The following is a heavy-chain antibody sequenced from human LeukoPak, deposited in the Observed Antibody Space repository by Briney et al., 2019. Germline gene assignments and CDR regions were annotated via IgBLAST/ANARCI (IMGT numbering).Heavy chain of an antibody. Sequence: PGGSLRVSCAASGCTFSNNVIHWVRQAPGKGLEWVAMISYDGSDKYYADSVKGRFTISRDNSKNTLHLQMTRLRAEDTAVYYCARDLYGPRIKRCGMDVWGKGTTVTVST. CDR1: GCTFSNNV. D-gene: IGHD3-10*01. CDR3: ARDLYGPRIKRCGMDV. CDR2: ISYDGSDK. J-gene: IGHJ6*04. V-gene: IGHV3-30*04.